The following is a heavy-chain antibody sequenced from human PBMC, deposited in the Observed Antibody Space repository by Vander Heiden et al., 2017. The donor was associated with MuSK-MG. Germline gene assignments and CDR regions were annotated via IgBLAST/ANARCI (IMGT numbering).Heavy chain of an antibody. CDR2: INPNGGST. CDR3: ARGYYYDDYYGMDV. CDR1: GYTFTSYY. J-gene: IGHJ6*02. D-gene: IGHD3-22*01. V-gene: IGHV1-46*03. Sequence: QVQLVQSGAEVKKPGASVKVSCRASGYTFTSYYIHWVRQAPGQGLEWMGIINPNGGSTFYVQKFQGRVTMTRDTSTTTVYMELSSLRSEDTAVYYCARGYYYDDYYGMDVWGQGTTVTVSS.